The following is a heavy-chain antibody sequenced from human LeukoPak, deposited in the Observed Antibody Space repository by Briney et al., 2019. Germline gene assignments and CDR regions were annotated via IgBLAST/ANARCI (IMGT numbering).Heavy chain of an antibody. D-gene: IGHD5-18*01. CDR1: AYSFASYW. V-gene: IGHV5-51*01. CDR2: IYPGDSDA. J-gene: IGHJ4*02. CDR3: ARVNTAVFDY. Sequence: GESLKISCKGSAYSFASYWIGWVRQMPGKGLEWMGIIYPGDSDARYSPSFQGQVTISADKSISTSYLQWSNVRASDNAMYYCARVNTAVFDYWGQGTLVTVSS.